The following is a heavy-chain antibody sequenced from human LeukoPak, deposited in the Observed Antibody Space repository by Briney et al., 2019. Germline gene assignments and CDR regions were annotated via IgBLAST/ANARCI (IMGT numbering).Heavy chain of an antibody. CDR1: GGSISSGGYY. CDR3: AGDPSRAAAGPRDAFDI. CDR2: IYYSGST. V-gene: IGHV4-31*03. J-gene: IGHJ3*02. Sequence: MPSETLSLTCSVSGGSISSGGYYWSWIRQHPGKGLEWIGYIYYSGSTYYNPSLKSRVTISVDTSKNQFSLKLSSVTAADTAVYYCAGDPSRAAAGPRDAFDIWGQGTMVTVSS. D-gene: IGHD6-13*01.